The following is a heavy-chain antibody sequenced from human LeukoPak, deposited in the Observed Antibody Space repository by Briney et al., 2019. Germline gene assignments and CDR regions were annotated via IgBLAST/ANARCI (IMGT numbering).Heavy chain of an antibody. CDR1: GFTYSSYG. J-gene: IGHJ4*02. D-gene: IGHD1-26*01. V-gene: IGHV3-30*02. CDR3: AKDSGSYYFDY. Sequence: GGSLRLSCAASGFTYSSYGMHWVRQAPGKGLEWVAFIRYDGSNKYYADSVKGRFTISRDNSKNTLYLQMNSLRAEDTAVYYCAKDSGSYYFDYWGQGTLVTVSS. CDR2: IRYDGSNK.